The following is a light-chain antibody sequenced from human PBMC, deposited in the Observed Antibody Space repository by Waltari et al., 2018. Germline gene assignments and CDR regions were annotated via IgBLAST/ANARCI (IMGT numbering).Light chain of an antibody. V-gene: IGLV3-21*03. CDR1: NIGSKS. CDR3: QVWDSSSDHRNVV. J-gene: IGLJ2*01. CDR2: DDS. Sequence: SYVLTQPHSVSVAPGKTARITWGGNNIGSKSVHWYQQKPGQAPVLVVYDDSDRPSGIPERFSGSNSGNTATLTISRVEAGDEADYYCQVWDSSSDHRNVVFGGGTKLTVL.